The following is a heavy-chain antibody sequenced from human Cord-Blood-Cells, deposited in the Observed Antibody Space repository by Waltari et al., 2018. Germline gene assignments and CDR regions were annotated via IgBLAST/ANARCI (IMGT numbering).Heavy chain of an antibody. D-gene: IGHD3-22*01. CDR1: GGTFSSYA. CDR2: IIPIFGTA. J-gene: IGHJ3*02. V-gene: IGHV1-69*01. CDR3: ARDRNDSSGYYYDAFDI. Sequence: QVQLVQSGAEVKKPGSSVKVSCKASGGTFSSYAISWVRQAPGQGREWMGGIIPIFGTANYAQKFQGRVTITADESTSTAYMELSSLRSEDTAVYYCARDRNDSSGYYYDAFDIWGQGTMVTVSS.